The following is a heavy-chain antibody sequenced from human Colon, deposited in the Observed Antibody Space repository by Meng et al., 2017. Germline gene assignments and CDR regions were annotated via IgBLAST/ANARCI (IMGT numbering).Heavy chain of an antibody. CDR1: GASVSSDSHY. CDR2: IYYTGNT. CDR3: ARVNGDFDEAWFDP. J-gene: IGHJ5*02. D-gene: IGHD4-17*01. Sequence: QVQLTGSGPVSVRPSESLSLTCTVSGASVSSDSHYWSWIRQSPGKGLEWIGYIYYTGNTNYNPSLASRVSMSLDTSKNHFSLHLTSVTAADTAIYYCARVNGDFDEAWFDPWGQGTLVTVSS. V-gene: IGHV4-61*03.